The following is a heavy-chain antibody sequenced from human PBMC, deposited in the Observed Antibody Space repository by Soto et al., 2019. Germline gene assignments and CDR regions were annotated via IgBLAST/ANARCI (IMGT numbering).Heavy chain of an antibody. D-gene: IGHD1-26*01. CDR1: GGSISSGGYS. CDR3: ARAVFLVGGAFDI. V-gene: IGHV4-31*03. CDR2: IYSSGST. J-gene: IGHJ3*02. Sequence: SETLSLTCIVSGGSISSGGYSWNWLRQHPGKGLEWIGYIYSSGSTYYNPSLKSRIAMSVDTSKNQFSLKLSSVTAADTAVYSCARAVFLVGGAFDIWGQGTMVTVSS.